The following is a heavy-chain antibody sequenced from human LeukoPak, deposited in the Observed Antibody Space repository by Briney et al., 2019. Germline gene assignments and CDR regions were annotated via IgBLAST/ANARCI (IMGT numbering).Heavy chain of an antibody. J-gene: IGHJ4*02. V-gene: IGHV4-31*03. CDR1: GGSISSGGYY. D-gene: IGHD3-10*01. CDR2: IYYSGST. CDR3: ASEDTMVRGKIDY. Sequence: SQTLSLTCTVSGGSISSGGYYWSWIRQHPGKGLEWIGYIYYSGSTYYNPSLKSRVTISVDTSKNQFSLKQISVTAADTAVYYCASEDTMVRGKIDYWGQGTLVTVSS.